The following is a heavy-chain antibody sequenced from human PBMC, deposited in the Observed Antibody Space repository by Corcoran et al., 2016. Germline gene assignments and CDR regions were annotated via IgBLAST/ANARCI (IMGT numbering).Heavy chain of an antibody. CDR3: ARDIRKRMIVGHLERVGDYYDGMDV. Sequence: QVQLVQFGAEVKKPGASVNISCATSGYSFTTHYMHWVRQAPGQGLEWMGIINPSGGGTKYSQNFQGRVTMTRDTSTSTVYMELSSLRFEDTAVYYCARDIRKRMIVGHLERVGDYYDGMDVWGQGTTITVSS. V-gene: IGHV1-46*01. D-gene: IGHD3-22*01. CDR1: GYSFTTHY. J-gene: IGHJ6*02. CDR2: INPSGGGT.